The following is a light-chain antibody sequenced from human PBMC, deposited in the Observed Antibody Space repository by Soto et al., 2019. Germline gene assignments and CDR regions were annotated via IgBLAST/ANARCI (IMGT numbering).Light chain of an antibody. V-gene: IGKV1-12*01. Sequence: DIQMTQSPSSVTVSVGDRVTITCRASQDIITWLAWYQQKPGKAPNLLIYTASNLQSGVPSRFSGSGSGTHFTLTISSLQPEDFGTYYCQQTDSFPITFGQGTRLEIK. J-gene: IGKJ5*01. CDR1: QDIITW. CDR2: TAS. CDR3: QQTDSFPIT.